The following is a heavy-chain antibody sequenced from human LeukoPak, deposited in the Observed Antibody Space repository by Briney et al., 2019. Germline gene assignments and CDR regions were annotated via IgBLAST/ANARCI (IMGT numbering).Heavy chain of an antibody. CDR2: IKKDGSEK. Sequence: PGGSLRLSCATSGFTFSNYWMTWVRQAPGKGLEWVANIKKDGSEKYYVDSVRGRFTISRDNAKNSLYLQMNSLRAEDTGVYYCGRDGAPADTGDAFDIWGQGTKVTVSS. CDR3: GRDGAPADTGDAFDI. CDR1: GFTFSNYW. D-gene: IGHD6-13*01. V-gene: IGHV3-7*01. J-gene: IGHJ3*02.